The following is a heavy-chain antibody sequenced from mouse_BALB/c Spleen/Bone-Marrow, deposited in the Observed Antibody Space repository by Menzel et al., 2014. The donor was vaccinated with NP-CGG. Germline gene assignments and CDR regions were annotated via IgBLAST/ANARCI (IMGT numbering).Heavy chain of an antibody. CDR1: GFDFSRYW. Sequence: EVKVEESGGGLVQPGGSLKLSCAASGFDFSRYWMSWVRQAPGRGLEWIGEINPDSSTINYTPSLKDKFIISRDNAKNTLYLQMSKVRSEDTALYYCARNGYYGYSDYWGQGTTLTVSS. D-gene: IGHD2-1*01. V-gene: IGHV4-1*02. J-gene: IGHJ2*01. CDR3: ARNGYYGYSDY. CDR2: INPDSSTI.